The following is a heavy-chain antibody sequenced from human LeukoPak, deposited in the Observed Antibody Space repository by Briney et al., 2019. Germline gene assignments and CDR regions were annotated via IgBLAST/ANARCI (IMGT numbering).Heavy chain of an antibody. Sequence: PGGSLRLSCAGSGLTFNNYAMTWVRQAPGKGLEWVSGISYSGSNTYYADSVKGRFTISRDNSKNTLYLQMNSLRAEDTAVYCCAKDWSADYWGQGTLVSVSS. CDR3: AKDWSADY. CDR2: ISYSGSNT. CDR1: GLTFNNYA. V-gene: IGHV3-23*01. J-gene: IGHJ4*02.